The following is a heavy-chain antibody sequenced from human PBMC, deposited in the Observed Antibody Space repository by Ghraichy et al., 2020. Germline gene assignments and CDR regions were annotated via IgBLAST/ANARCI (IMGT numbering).Heavy chain of an antibody. V-gene: IGHV3-7*01. Sequence: GGSLRLSCAASGFTFSDFWMTWVRQAPGKGLEWVANIWREGSDKQYVDSVKGRFTISRDNANNSLYLQMSSLTVEDTAVYYCARGTERNRHCGQRTRVIVSS. CDR2: IWREGSDK. CDR1: GFTFSDFW. J-gene: IGHJ4*02. CDR3: ARGTERNRH.